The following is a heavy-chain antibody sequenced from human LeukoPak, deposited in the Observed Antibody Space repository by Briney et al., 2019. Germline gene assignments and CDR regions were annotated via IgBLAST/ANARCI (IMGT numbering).Heavy chain of an antibody. D-gene: IGHD6-19*01. CDR1: GGSFSGYY. V-gene: IGHV4-34*01. CDR3: ARVSPSSGWLIDY. Sequence: SETLSLTCAVYGGSFSGYYWSWIRQPPGKGLEWIGEINHSGSTNYNLSLKSRVTISVDTSKNQFSLKLSSVTAADTAVYYCARVSPSSGWLIDYWGQGTLVTVSS. CDR2: INHSGST. J-gene: IGHJ4*02.